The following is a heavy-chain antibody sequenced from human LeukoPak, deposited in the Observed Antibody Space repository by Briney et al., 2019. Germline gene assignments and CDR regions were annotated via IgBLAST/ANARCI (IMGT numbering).Heavy chain of an antibody. Sequence: SETLSLTCTVSGGSISSYYWSWIRQPPGKGLEWIGYIYTSGSTNYNPSLKSRVTISVDTSKNQFSLKLSSVTAADTAVYYCARGNSYDLWAFDIWGQGTMVTVSS. CDR2: IYTSGST. D-gene: IGHD5-18*01. V-gene: IGHV4-4*09. J-gene: IGHJ3*02. CDR1: GGSISSYY. CDR3: ARGNSYDLWAFDI.